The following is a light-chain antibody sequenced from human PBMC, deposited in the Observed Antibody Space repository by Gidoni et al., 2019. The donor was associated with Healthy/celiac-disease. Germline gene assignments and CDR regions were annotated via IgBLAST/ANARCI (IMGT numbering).Light chain of an antibody. CDR2: DAS. Sequence: IQMPPSPSSLSASVGDRVTITCQSSQYISNYLNWYQQKPGKDPKLLIYDASNLETGVPSRLSGSGCGTDLTLTISSRQQEENATYYCQQYDNLPSVTFXGXTKVEIK. CDR1: QYISNY. CDR3: QQYDNLPSVT. V-gene: IGKV1-33*01. J-gene: IGKJ4*01.